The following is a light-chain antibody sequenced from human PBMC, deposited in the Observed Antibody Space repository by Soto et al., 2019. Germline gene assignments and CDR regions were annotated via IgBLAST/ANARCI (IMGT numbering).Light chain of an antibody. Sequence: DIVMTQSPLSLPVTPGEPASISCRSSQSLLHSNGYNYLDWYLQKPGQSPQLLIYLGSNRASGVPDRFSCSASGTDFTLKISRVEAEDVGVYYCMQDLQTPVTFGQGTKLEIK. J-gene: IGKJ2*01. CDR3: MQDLQTPVT. V-gene: IGKV2-28*01. CDR2: LGS. CDR1: QSLLHSNGYNY.